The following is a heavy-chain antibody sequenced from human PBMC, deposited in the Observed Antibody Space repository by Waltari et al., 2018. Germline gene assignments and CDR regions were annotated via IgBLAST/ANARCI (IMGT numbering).Heavy chain of an antibody. CDR2: ITYNGREK. D-gene: IGHD3-16*01. J-gene: IGHJ4*02. CDR3: AKAEWGSSINFDS. V-gene: IGHV3-30*18. CDR1: GFKFGDYS. Sequence: QVQLVQSGGGVVQPGTSLRLSCVASGFKFGDYSVHWVRQAPGKGLEWVAAITYNGREKYYADSVKGRFTISRDNSKKTLDLQMNNLRVEDTAMYYCAKAEWGSSINFDSWGQGTLVTVSS.